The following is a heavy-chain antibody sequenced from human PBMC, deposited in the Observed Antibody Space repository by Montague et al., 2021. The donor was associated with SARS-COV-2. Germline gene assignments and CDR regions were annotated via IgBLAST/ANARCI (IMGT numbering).Heavy chain of an antibody. CDR2: IDWDDDK. Sequence: PALVKPTQTLTLTCTFSGFSLSTSGMCVSWIRQPPGKALEWLARIDWDDDKYYSTSLKARLTISKDTSKNQVVLTMTNMDPVDTATYYCARIRDGSGSPIQGFDYWGQGTLVTVSS. D-gene: IGHD3-10*01. J-gene: IGHJ4*02. CDR3: ARIRDGSGSPIQGFDY. CDR1: GFSLSTSGMC. V-gene: IGHV2-70*11.